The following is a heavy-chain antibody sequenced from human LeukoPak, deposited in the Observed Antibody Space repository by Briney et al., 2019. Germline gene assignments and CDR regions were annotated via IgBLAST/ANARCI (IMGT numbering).Heavy chain of an antibody. CDR2: IWYDGSNK. CDR3: ARGTLRGRFLEWLLLDY. V-gene: IGHV3-33*01. CDR1: GFTFSSYG. D-gene: IGHD3-3*01. Sequence: GGSLRLSCAASGFTFSSYGMHWVRQAPGKGLEWVAVIWYDGSNKYYADSVKGRFTISRDNSKNTLYLQMNSLRAEDTAVYYCARGTLRGRFLEWLLLDYWGQGTLVTVSS. J-gene: IGHJ4*02.